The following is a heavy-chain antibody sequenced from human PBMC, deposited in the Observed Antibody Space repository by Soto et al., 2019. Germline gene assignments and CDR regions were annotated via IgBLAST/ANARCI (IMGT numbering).Heavy chain of an antibody. CDR3: AKWNEMKRSFDD. CDR1: AGSITNYY. D-gene: IGHD1-1*01. V-gene: IGHV4-59*01. Sequence: QVQLQESGPGLVKPSETLSLTCTVSAGSITNYYWNWIRQPPEKGLEWIGFIHHTGSAMSNPALRSRLIMSVATKESQISLNRRAVTAADTAVYYCAKWNEMKRSFDDWGQGSLVTVSS. CDR2: IHHTGSA. J-gene: IGHJ4*02.